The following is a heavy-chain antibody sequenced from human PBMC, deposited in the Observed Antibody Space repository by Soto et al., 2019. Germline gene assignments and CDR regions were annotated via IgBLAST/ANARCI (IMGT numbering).Heavy chain of an antibody. CDR2: ITPMFGTA. J-gene: IGHJ2*01. V-gene: IGHV1-69*12. D-gene: IGHD6-19*01. Sequence: QVQLVQSGAEVKKPGSSVKVSCKASGGTFSRYAISWVRQAPGQGLEWMGGITPMFGTANYAQKFQGRVTITADESTSTVHIELRRLRSEDTAVYYCAQTLGSAVAGPGRFDLWGRGTLVIVSS. CDR3: AQTLGSAVAGPGRFDL. CDR1: GGTFSRYA.